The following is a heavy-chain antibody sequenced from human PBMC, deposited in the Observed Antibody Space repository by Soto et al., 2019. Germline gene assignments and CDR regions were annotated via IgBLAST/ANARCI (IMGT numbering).Heavy chain of an antibody. D-gene: IGHD3-22*01. CDR1: GGSISRSNW. CDR2: IYPSGST. J-gene: IGHJ5*02. Sequence: QVQLQESGPGLVKPSGTLSLTCAVSGGSISRSNWWSWVRQSPGKGLEWIGEIYPSGSTNYNPPLTSRVSISVDKSTNQFSLKLTSVTAADTAVYYCARRNYDTSGYYYWFDPWGQGTLVTVSS. CDR3: ARRNYDTSGYYYWFDP. V-gene: IGHV4-4*02.